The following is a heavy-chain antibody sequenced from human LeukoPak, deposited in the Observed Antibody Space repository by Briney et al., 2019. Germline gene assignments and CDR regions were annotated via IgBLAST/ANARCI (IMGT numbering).Heavy chain of an antibody. Sequence: ASVKVSCKASGYTFTNYDINWVRQATGQGLEWMGWMNPNSGNTGYAQKFQGRVTMTRNTSISTAYMELSSLRSEDTAMYYCARGVDTAMVRWYYYYYYMDVWGKGTTVTVSS. V-gene: IGHV1-8*02. J-gene: IGHJ6*03. CDR1: GYTFTNYD. CDR3: ARGVDTAMVRWYYYYYYMDV. D-gene: IGHD5-18*01. CDR2: MNPNSGNT.